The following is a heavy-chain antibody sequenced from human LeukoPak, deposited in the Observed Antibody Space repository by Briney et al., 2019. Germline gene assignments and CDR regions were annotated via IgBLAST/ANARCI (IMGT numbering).Heavy chain of an antibody. Sequence: GGSLRLSCAASGFTFSDYYMNWIRQAPGKGLEWVSYISSSASTIYYADSVKGRFTISRDNAKNSLYLQMNSLRAEDTAVYYCARSMYYDFWSGYLTTSPVYFDYWGQGTLVTVSS. CDR3: ARSMYYDFWSGYLTTSPVYFDY. D-gene: IGHD3-3*01. V-gene: IGHV3-11*04. CDR2: ISSSASTI. CDR1: GFTFSDYY. J-gene: IGHJ4*02.